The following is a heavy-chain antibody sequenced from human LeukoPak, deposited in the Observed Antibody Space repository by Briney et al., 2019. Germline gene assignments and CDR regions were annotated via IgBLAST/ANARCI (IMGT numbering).Heavy chain of an antibody. V-gene: IGHV1-46*01. Sequence: ASVNVSCKASGFTFISHYMHWVRQAPGQGLERMGLINPSGDGTIYEQKFQGRVTVTRDTSTSTVYMDLSSLTSEDTAVYYCARDVSGPNYWWIDPWGQGTLVTVSS. CDR2: INPSGDGT. CDR3: ARDVSGPNYWWIDP. J-gene: IGHJ5*02. D-gene: IGHD2-8*02. CDR1: GFTFISHY.